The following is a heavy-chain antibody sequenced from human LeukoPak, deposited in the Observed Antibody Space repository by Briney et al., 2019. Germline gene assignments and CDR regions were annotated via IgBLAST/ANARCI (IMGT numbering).Heavy chain of an antibody. CDR3: AREGGLVVVTAIPREAFDI. CDR1: GFTFSTYS. CDR2: ISGSSNTI. V-gene: IGHV3-48*01. Sequence: RSGGSLRLSCAASGFTFSTYSMNWVRQAPGKGLEWVSYISGSSNTIYYADSVKGRFTISRDNVKKSLYLQMNSLRADDTAVYYCAREGGLVVVTAIPREAFDIWGQGTMVTVSS. J-gene: IGHJ3*02. D-gene: IGHD2-21*02.